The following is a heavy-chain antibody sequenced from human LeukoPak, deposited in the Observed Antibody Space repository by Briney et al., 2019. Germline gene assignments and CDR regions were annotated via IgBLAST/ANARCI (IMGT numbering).Heavy chain of an antibody. Sequence: SVKVSCKASGGTFISYTISWVRQAPGQGLEWMGRIIPILGIANYAQKFQGRVTITADKSTSTAYMELSSLRSEDTAVYYCARQIVVVPAARTNYYYMDVWGKGTTVTVSS. CDR1: GGTFISYT. V-gene: IGHV1-69*02. CDR2: IIPILGIA. CDR3: ARQIVVVPAARTNYYYMDV. D-gene: IGHD2-2*01. J-gene: IGHJ6*03.